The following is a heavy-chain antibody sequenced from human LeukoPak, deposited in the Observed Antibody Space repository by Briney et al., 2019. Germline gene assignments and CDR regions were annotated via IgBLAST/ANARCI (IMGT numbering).Heavy chain of an antibody. V-gene: IGHV4-30-2*01. D-gene: IGHD3-3*01. J-gene: IGHJ4*02. CDR2: IYHSGST. CDR3: ARATTIFGVGTIDY. CDR1: GGSISSGGYS. Sequence: SETLSLTCAVSGGSISSGGYSWSWIRQPPGQGLEWIGYIYHSGSTYYNPSLKSRVTISVDRSKNQFSLKLSSVTAADTAVYYCARATTIFGVGTIDYWGQGTLVTVSS.